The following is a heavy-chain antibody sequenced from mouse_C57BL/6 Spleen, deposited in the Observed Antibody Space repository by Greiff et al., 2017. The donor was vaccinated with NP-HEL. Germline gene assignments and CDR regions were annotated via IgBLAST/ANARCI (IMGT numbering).Heavy chain of an antibody. Sequence: VQLQQSGPELVKPGASVKISCKASGYAFSSSWMNWVKQRPGKGLEWIGRIYPGDGDTNYNGKFKGKATLTADKSSSTAYMQLSSLTSEDSAVYFCARGLRRFDYWGQGTTLTVSS. CDR3: ARGLRRFDY. V-gene: IGHV1-82*01. D-gene: IGHD2-2*01. CDR1: GYAFSSSW. CDR2: IYPGDGDT. J-gene: IGHJ2*01.